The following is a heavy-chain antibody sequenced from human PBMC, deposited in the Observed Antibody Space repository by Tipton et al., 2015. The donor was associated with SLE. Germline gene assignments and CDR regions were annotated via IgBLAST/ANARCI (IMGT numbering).Heavy chain of an antibody. V-gene: IGHV4-61*02. CDR2: IYASGST. CDR1: GDSISSGNYY. Sequence: TLSLTCTVSGDSISSGNYYWSWIRQPAGKGLEWIGRIYASGSTEYNPSLKSRVTISVDPSKNQFSLRLTSLTAADTAVYYCARVVYSFSDAFDIWGQGTLVTVSS. D-gene: IGHD6-13*01. CDR3: ARVVYSFSDAFDI. J-gene: IGHJ3*02.